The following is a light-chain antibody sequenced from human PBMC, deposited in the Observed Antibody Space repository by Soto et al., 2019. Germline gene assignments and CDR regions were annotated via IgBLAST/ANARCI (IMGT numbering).Light chain of an antibody. CDR1: QSVSSN. CDR3: QQYNNWLALT. Sequence: EIVMTQSPATLSVSPGERATLSCRASQSVSSNLAWYQQKPGQAPRLLIYGASTRATGIPARFSGSGSGTEFTLTISSLQSEDFAVYYGQQYNNWLALTVGGGTKVEIK. V-gene: IGKV3-15*01. CDR2: GAS. J-gene: IGKJ4*02.